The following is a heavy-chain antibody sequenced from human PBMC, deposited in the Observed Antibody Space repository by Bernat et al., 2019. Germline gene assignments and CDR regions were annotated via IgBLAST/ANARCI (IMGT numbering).Heavy chain of an antibody. CDR1: GFTFSNAW. CDR2: IKSKTDGGTT. Sequence: EVQLVESGGGLVKPGGSLRLSCAASGFTFSNAWMSWVRQAPGKGLEWVGRIKSKTDGGTTDYAAHVKGRFTISRDDSKNTLYLQMNSLKTEDTAVYYCTTAPGAYYDFWSGYTTYTDYWGQGTLVTVSS. D-gene: IGHD3-3*01. CDR3: TTAPGAYYDFWSGYTTYTDY. V-gene: IGHV3-15*01. J-gene: IGHJ4*02.